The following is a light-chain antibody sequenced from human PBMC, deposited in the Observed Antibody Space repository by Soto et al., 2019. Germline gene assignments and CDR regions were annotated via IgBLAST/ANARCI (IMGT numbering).Light chain of an antibody. Sequence: EIVLTQSPGTLSMSPGERATLSCRASQTVRNNYLAWYQQKPGQAPRLLIYDASSRATGIPDRFSGGGSGTDFTLTISRLEPEDFAVFYCQHYDSLPITFGQGTRLEIK. J-gene: IGKJ5*01. CDR3: QHYDSLPIT. V-gene: IGKV3-20*01. CDR2: DAS. CDR1: QTVRNNY.